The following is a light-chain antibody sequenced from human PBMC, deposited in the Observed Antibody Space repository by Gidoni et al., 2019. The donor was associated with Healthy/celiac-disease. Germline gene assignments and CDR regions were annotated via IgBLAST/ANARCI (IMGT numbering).Light chain of an antibody. CDR3: QVWDSSSDHAV. V-gene: IGLV3-21*04. CDR2: YDS. Sequence: SYVLTQPPSVSVAPGKPARITCGGNNIGSKSVHWYQQKPGQAPVLVIYYDSDRPSGIPELFSGSNSGNTSTLTISRVEAGDEADYYCQVWDSSSDHAVFGGGTQLTVL. J-gene: IGLJ7*01. CDR1: NIGSKS.